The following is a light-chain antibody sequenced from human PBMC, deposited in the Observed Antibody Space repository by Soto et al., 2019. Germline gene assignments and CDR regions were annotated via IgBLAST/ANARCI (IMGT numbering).Light chain of an antibody. CDR1: QTINNL. CDR3: QQYYSYSP. J-gene: IGKJ4*02. Sequence: DIQMTQSPSTLSASVGDRVTITCRASQTINNLLAWYQQKPGKAPKLLIYKASSLESGFPSRFSGNGSGTEFTLTISSLQPDDFATYYCQQYYSYSPFGGGTKVEIK. V-gene: IGKV1-5*03. CDR2: KAS.